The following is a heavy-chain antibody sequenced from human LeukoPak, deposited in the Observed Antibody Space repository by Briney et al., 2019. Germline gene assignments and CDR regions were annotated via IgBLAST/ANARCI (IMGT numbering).Heavy chain of an antibody. V-gene: IGHV1-18*01. J-gene: IGHJ4*02. Sequence: ASVKVSCKASGYSFSSNGISWVRQAPGQGPEWMGWISVYNGNTRYAQMFQGRVTMTTDTSTSTAYMELRSLRSDDTAVYYCARDALGIKGLDYWGQGTLVTVSS. CDR1: GYSFSSNG. D-gene: IGHD7-27*01. CDR3: ARDALGIKGLDY. CDR2: ISVYNGNT.